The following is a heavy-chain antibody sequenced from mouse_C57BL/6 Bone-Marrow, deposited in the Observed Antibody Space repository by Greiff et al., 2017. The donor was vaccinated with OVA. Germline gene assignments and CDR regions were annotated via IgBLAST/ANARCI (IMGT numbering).Heavy chain of an antibody. Sequence: VQLKESGPELVKPGASVKISCKASGYSFTDYNMNWVKQSNGKSLEWIGVINPNYGTTSYNQKFKGKATLAVDQSSSTAYMKRTSLTSEDSAVYYCARSTVVDYFDYWGQGTTLTVSS. CDR2: INPNYGTT. D-gene: IGHD1-1*01. V-gene: IGHV1-39*01. CDR1: GYSFTDYN. J-gene: IGHJ2*01. CDR3: ARSTVVDYFDY.